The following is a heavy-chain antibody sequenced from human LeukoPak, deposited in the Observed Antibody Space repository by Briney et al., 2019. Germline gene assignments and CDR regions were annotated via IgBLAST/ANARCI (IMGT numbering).Heavy chain of an antibody. CDR2: VYYSGST. CDR3: VAYGGFRAFDV. D-gene: IGHD4-23*01. V-gene: IGHV4-59*08. J-gene: IGHJ3*01. Sequence: KPSETLSLTCTVSGVSISRYYWSWVRQPPGKGLEWIGYVYYSGSTNYNPSLKSRLTISVDTPKNQFSLKLSSVTAADTAVYYCVAYGGFRAFDVWGQGTMVTVSS. CDR1: GVSISRYY.